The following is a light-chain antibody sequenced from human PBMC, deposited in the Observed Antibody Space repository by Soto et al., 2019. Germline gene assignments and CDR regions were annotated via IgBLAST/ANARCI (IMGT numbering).Light chain of an antibody. Sequence: EIVLTQSPGTLSLSPGERATLSCRASQSVNNNYLAWYQQKRGQAPRLLVYGASTRATGIPDRFSGSVSGTDFTLTSSRLETEDFAVYYCQQYGRSLTFGGGTKVEIK. CDR1: QSVNNNY. J-gene: IGKJ4*01. CDR3: QQYGRSLT. CDR2: GAS. V-gene: IGKV3-20*01.